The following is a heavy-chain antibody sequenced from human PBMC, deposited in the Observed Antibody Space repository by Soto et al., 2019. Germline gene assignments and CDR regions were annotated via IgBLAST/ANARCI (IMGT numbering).Heavy chain of an antibody. V-gene: IGHV1-18*04. CDR1: GYTFTSYG. Sequence: ASVKVSCKASGYTFTSYGISWVLQAPGQGLEWMGWISAYNGNTNYAQKLQGRVTMTTDTSTSTAYMELRSLRSDDTAVYYCARVPVRFLEWLYWFDPWGQGTLVTVS. J-gene: IGHJ5*02. CDR3: ARVPVRFLEWLYWFDP. CDR2: ISAYNGNT. D-gene: IGHD3-3*01.